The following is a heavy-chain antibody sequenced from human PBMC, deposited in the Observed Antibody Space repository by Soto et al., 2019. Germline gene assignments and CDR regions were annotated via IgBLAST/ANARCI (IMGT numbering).Heavy chain of an antibody. J-gene: IGHJ5*02. CDR1: GGSISSSSYY. Sequence: QLQLQESGPGLVKPSETLSLTCTVSGGSISSSSYYWGWIRQPPGKGLEWIGSIYYSGSTYYNPSLKSRVTISVDTSKHQFSLQLGSVTAADTAVYYGASPKIAFYNWFDPWGQGTLVTVSS. CDR3: ASPKIAFYNWFDP. V-gene: IGHV4-39*01. CDR2: IYYSGST. D-gene: IGHD3-3*02.